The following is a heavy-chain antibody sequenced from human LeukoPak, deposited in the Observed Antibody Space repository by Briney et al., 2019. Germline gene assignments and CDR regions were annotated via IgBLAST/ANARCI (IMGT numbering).Heavy chain of an antibody. CDR2: INHSGST. J-gene: IGHJ3*02. CDR1: GXSFSGYY. CDR3: ARRGYYYPGDAFDI. D-gene: IGHD3-22*01. V-gene: IGHV4-34*01. Sequence: PSETLSLTCAVYGXSFSGYYWSWIRQPPGKGQEWIGEINHSGSTNYNPSLKSRVTISVDTSKNQFSLKLSSVTAADTAVYYCARRGYYYPGDAFDIWGQGTMVTVSS.